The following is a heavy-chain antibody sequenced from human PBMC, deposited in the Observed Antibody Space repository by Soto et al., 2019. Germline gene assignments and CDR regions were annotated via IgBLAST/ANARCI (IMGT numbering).Heavy chain of an antibody. Sequence: GASVKVSCKASGGTFSSYAISWVRQAPGQGLEWMGGIIPIFGTANYAQKFQGRVTITADESTSTAYMELSSLRSEDTAVYYCARKGAFYYDSSGPLTFDYWGQGTLVTVSS. CDR2: IIPIFGTA. CDR3: ARKGAFYYDSSGPLTFDY. V-gene: IGHV1-69*13. D-gene: IGHD3-22*01. CDR1: GGTFSSYA. J-gene: IGHJ4*02.